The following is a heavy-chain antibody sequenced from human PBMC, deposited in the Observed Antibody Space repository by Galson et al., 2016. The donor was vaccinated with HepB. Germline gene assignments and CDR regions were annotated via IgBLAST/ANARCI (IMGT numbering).Heavy chain of an antibody. J-gene: IGHJ3*02. CDR3: TRGGDWIFDI. CDR1: GGSISSNTW. CDR2: IHHSRGT. Sequence: SETLSLTCAVYGGSISSNTWWTWVRQPPGGGLEWIGEIHHSRGTNCNPSLRSRVTISVDRSNNQFSLKLTSVTAADTALYYCTRGGDWIFDIWGQGAMVIVSS. D-gene: IGHD1-1*01. V-gene: IGHV4-4*02.